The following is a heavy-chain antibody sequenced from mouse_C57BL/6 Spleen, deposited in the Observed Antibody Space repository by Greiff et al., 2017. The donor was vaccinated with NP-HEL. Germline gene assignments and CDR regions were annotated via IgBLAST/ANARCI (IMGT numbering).Heavy chain of an antibody. CDR3: AGLDSSGSLWFAF. CDR2: INPSNGGT. V-gene: IGHV1-53*01. CDR1: GYTFTSYW. D-gene: IGHD3-2*02. Sequence: QVQLKQPGTELVKPGASVKLSCKTSGYTFTSYWMHWVKQRPGQGLEWIGNINPSNGGTNYNEKFKSKATLTVDKSSTTAYMQLSSLTSEDSAVYYCAGLDSSGSLWFAFWGQGTLVTVSA. J-gene: IGHJ3*01.